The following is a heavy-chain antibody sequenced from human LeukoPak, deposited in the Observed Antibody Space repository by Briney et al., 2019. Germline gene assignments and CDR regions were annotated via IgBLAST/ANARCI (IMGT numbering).Heavy chain of an antibody. CDR1: GGSISSYY. V-gene: IGHV4-59*08. CDR2: IYYSGST. CDR3: ARRGDDYGDFDY. J-gene: IGHJ4*02. Sequence: PSETLSLTCTVSGGSISSYYWSWLRQPPGKGLEWIGYIYYSGSTNYNPSLKSRVTISVDTSKNQFSLKLSSVTAADTAVYYCARRGDDYGDFDYWGQGTLVTVSS. D-gene: IGHD4-17*01.